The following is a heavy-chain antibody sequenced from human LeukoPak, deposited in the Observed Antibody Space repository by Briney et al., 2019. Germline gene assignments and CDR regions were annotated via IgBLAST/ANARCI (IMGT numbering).Heavy chain of an antibody. D-gene: IGHD6-13*01. V-gene: IGHV3-23*01. CDR1: GFTFSSYG. CDR2: ISGSGGST. Sequence: GGSLRLSCAASGFTFSSYGMSWVRQAPGKGLEWVSAISGSGGSTYYADSVKGRFTISRDKSKNTLYLQMNSLRAEDTAVYYCAKDRVAAAGNDAFDIWGQGTMVTVSS. J-gene: IGHJ3*02. CDR3: AKDRVAAAGNDAFDI.